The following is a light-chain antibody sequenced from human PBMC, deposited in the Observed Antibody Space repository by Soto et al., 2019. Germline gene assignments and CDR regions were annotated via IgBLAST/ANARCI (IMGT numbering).Light chain of an antibody. V-gene: IGKV1-27*01. CDR3: QNHTPAPQT. CDR1: QGILDY. Sequence: DIQMTQSPSSLSASVGDRISITCRASQGILDYVAWYQQKPGKAPKLLIYAASTLHSGVPSRFSGSGAGTDFTLTISSLQPEDVATHYCQNHTPAPQTLGPGTRVDIK. J-gene: IGKJ1*01. CDR2: AAS.